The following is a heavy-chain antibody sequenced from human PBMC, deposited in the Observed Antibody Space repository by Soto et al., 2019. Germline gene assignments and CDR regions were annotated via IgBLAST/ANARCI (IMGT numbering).Heavy chain of an antibody. CDR2: IYSGGST. J-gene: IGHJ6*02. V-gene: IGHV3-53*01. Sequence: GESVKIAGAASGFTVSINYMSWVLQAPWKGLEWVSVIYSGGSTYYADSVKGRFTISRDNSKNTLYLQMNSLRAEDTAVYYCARDAGSTSYTTNYYYGMDVWGQGTTVTVSS. CDR3: ARDAGSTSYTTNYYYGMDV. D-gene: IGHD2-2*01. CDR1: GFTVSINY.